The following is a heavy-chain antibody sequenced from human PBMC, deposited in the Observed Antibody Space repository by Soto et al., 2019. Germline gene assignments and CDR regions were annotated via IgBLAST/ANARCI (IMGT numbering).Heavy chain of an antibody. CDR3: ARGYYYGSGRPTPGGMDV. D-gene: IGHD3-10*01. J-gene: IGHJ6*02. Sequence: QVHLVQSGAEVKKPGASVKVSCKASGYTFTNYDFNWVRQAPGQGLEWMGWISTYTGNTNYAQKLQGRVTMTTDTSTSTAYMELRSLRSDDTAVYYCARGYYYGSGRPTPGGMDVWGQGTTVTVSS. CDR1: GYTFTNYD. CDR2: ISTYTGNT. V-gene: IGHV1-18*01.